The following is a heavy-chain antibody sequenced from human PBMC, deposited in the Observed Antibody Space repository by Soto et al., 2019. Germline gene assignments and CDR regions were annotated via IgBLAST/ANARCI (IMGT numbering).Heavy chain of an antibody. CDR2: IFHDGTA. J-gene: IGHJ4*02. V-gene: IGHV4-4*01. CDR3: ARLVYDTRLNYMYFDF. D-gene: IGHD3-10*01. Sequence: LTCAVSGVSLTSGNWWTWVRQSPQRGLEYIGEIFHDGTANYYPSFERRVAMSVDTSRNQFSLKLTSVTAADTAVYFCARLVYDTRLNYMYFDFWGPGTLVTVSS. CDR1: GVSLTSGNW.